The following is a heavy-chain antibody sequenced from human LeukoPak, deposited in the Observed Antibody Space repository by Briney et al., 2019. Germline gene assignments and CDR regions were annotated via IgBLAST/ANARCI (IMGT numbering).Heavy chain of an antibody. V-gene: IGHV3-20*04. CDR3: ARVASDCSGGSCSTGLFDY. CDR2: IDSKGGSI. Sequence: PGGSLRLSCAASGFTFDDYAMGWVRQAPGGGLEWVSGIDSKGGSIGCADSVKGRFTISRDNAKNSLHLQMNSLRAEDTALYYCARVASDCSGGSCSTGLFDYWGQGTLVTVSS. D-gene: IGHD2-15*01. CDR1: GFTFDDYA. J-gene: IGHJ4*02.